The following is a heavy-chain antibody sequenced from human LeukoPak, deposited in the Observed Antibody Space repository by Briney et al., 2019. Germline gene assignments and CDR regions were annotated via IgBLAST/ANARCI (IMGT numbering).Heavy chain of an antibody. J-gene: IGHJ4*01. Sequence: PGGSLRLSCVASGFIFSNYEMNWVRQAPGKGLEWLSYITSSGSTIYYADSVKGRFTISRDNAKNSLYLQMNSLRAEDTAVYYCARSEGPFDYWGHGTLVTVSS. CDR1: GFIFSNYE. CDR3: ARSEGPFDY. CDR2: ITSSGSTI. V-gene: IGHV3-48*03.